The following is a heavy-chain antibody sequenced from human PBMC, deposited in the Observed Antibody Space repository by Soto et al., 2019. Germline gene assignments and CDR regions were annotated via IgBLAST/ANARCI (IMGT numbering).Heavy chain of an antibody. D-gene: IGHD3-22*01. CDR3: ARERYYDSSGYYFDY. V-gene: IGHV4-4*08. CDR1: GDSITRYN. Sequence: SETLSLTCTVSGDSITRYNWNWLRQSPGKGLEWIAYIHSTGDTYYNPSLESRVTISADTSKNQFSLKVTSVTAADTAVYYCARERYYDSSGYYFDYWGQGTLVTVSS. J-gene: IGHJ4*02. CDR2: IHSTGDT.